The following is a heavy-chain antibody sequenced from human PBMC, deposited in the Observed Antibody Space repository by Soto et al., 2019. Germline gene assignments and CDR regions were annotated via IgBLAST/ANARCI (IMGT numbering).Heavy chain of an antibody. Sequence: QVQLVESGGGVVQPGRSLRLSCAASGFTFSSYGMHWVRQAPGKGLEWVAVISYDGSNKYYADSVKGRFTISRDNSKNTLYVQMNSLRAEDTAVYYCAKSGLVIEYWGQGTLVTVSS. D-gene: IGHD3-9*01. V-gene: IGHV3-30*18. CDR1: GFTFSSYG. CDR3: AKSGLVIEY. CDR2: ISYDGSNK. J-gene: IGHJ4*02.